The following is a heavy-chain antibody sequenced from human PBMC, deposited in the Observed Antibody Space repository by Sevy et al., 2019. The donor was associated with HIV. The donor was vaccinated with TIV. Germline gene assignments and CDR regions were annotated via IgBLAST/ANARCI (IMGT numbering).Heavy chain of an antibody. CDR2: ISSSSSTI. J-gene: IGHJ6*02. Sequence: GGSLRLSCAASGFTFSSYSMNWVRQAPGKGLEWVSYISSSSSTIYYADSVKGRFTISRDDSKNTLYLQMNSLKTEDTAVYYCTTDPIILLLVTDGVAVWGQGTTVTVSS. V-gene: IGHV3-48*01. CDR1: GFTFSSYS. CDR3: TTDPIILLLVTDGVAV. D-gene: IGHD2-8*02.